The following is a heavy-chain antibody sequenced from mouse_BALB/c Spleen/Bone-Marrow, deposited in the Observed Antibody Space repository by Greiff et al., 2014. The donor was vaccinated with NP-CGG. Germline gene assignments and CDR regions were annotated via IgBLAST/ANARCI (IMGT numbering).Heavy chain of an antibody. J-gene: IGHJ3*01. CDR1: GFNIKDTY. V-gene: IGHV14-3*02. CDR2: IDPANGNT. CDR3: ARNTQFAY. Sequence: EVKLVESGAELVKPGASVKLSCTASGFNIKDTYMHWVKQRPEQGLEWIGRIDPANGNTKYDPKFQGKATITADTSSNTAYLQLSSLTSEDTAVYYYARNTQFAYWGQGTLVTVSA. D-gene: IGHD5-1-1*01.